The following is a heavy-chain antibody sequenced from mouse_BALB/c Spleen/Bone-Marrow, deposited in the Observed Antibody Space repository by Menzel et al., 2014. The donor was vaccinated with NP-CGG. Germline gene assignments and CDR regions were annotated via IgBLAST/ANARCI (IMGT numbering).Heavy chain of an antibody. CDR3: ARGGNWEDFDY. CDR2: ISSGSSTI. D-gene: IGHD4-1*01. Sequence: DVKLVESGGGLVQPGGSRKLSCAASGFTFSSLGMHWVRQAPERGLEWVAYISSGSSTIFYADTVKGRFTISRDNPKNTLFLQMTSLRSEDTAMYYCARGGNWEDFDYWGQGTTLTVSS. V-gene: IGHV5-17*02. CDR1: GFTFSSLG. J-gene: IGHJ2*01.